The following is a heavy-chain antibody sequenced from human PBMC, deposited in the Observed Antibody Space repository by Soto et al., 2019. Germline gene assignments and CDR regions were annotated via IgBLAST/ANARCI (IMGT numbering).Heavy chain of an antibody. V-gene: IGHV1-69*02. CDR3: ARGGITMVRGVIPPDY. Sequence: QVQLVQSGAEVKKPGSSVKVSCKASGGTFSSYTISWVRQAPGQGLEWMGRIIPILGIANYAQKFQGRVTITADKSTSTAYRELSSLRSEDTAVYYCARGGITMVRGVIPPDYWGQGTLVTVSS. J-gene: IGHJ4*02. D-gene: IGHD3-10*01. CDR2: IIPILGIA. CDR1: GGTFSSYT.